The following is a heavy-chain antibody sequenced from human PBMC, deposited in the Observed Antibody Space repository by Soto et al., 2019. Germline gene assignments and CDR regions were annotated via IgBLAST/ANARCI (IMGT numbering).Heavy chain of an antibody. Sequence: PGGSLRLSCAASGFTVTSNYLSWVRQAPGKGLEWVSVIYRSGATYYADAVRGLFAASTDYSHNTLSLRMDSLRVEDTAGYYCARGSGMIRGSYGLDVWGPGTTVTVSS. CDR2: IYRSGAT. J-gene: IGHJ6*02. V-gene: IGHV3-53*01. CDR3: ARGSGMIRGSYGLDV. D-gene: IGHD3-10*01. CDR1: GFTVTSNY.